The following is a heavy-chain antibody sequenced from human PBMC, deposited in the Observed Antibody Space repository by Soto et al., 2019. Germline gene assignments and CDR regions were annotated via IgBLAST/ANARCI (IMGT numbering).Heavy chain of an antibody. Sequence: EVGLVESGGGLVQPGGSLRLSCAASGFTFSDYDLHWVRQGTEKGLEWVSGIGTLGDTYYAGSVRGRLIISRDNAKNALFLQMDSLRVEDTAVYYCGRTGDGHHDFLDYWGQGTLVSVSS. CDR1: GFTFSDYD. V-gene: IGHV3-13*01. CDR2: IGTLGDT. J-gene: IGHJ4*02. D-gene: IGHD1-1*01. CDR3: GRTGDGHHDFLDY.